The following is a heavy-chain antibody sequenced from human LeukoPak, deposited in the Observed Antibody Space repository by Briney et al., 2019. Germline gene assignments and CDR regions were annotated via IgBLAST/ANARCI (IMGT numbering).Heavy chain of an antibody. Sequence: QPGGSLRLSCAASGFTFSSYSMNWVRQAPGKGLEWVSYISSSSSTIYYADSVKGRFTISRDNAKNSLYLQMNSLRAEDTAVYYCARDHGSGSYYIGADYWGQGTLVTVSS. D-gene: IGHD3-10*01. CDR3: ARDHGSGSYYIGADY. V-gene: IGHV3-48*01. J-gene: IGHJ4*02. CDR1: GFTFSSYS. CDR2: ISSSSSTI.